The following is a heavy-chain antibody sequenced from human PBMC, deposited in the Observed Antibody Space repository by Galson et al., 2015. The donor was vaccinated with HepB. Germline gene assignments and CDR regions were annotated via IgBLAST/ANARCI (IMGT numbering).Heavy chain of an antibody. V-gene: IGHV3-21*01. CDR1: GFTFSSYS. CDR2: ISSSSSYI. J-gene: IGHJ4*02. Sequence: SLRLSCAASGFTFSSYSMNWVRQAPGKGLEWVSSISSSSSYIYYADSVKGRFTISSDNAKNSLYLQMNSLRAEDTAVYYCARVSLLGLVVPAALDYWGQGTLVTVSS. D-gene: IGHD2-2*01. CDR3: ARVSLLGLVVPAALDY.